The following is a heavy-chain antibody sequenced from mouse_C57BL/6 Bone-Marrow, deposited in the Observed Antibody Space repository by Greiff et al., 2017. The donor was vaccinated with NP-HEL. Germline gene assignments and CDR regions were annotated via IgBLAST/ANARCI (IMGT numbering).Heavy chain of an antibody. D-gene: IGHD2-1*01. CDR2: IWGGGST. CDR1: GFSLTSYG. J-gene: IGHJ1*03. CDR3: AKHRYGNYVGWYFDV. Sequence: VKLKESGPGLVAPSQSLSITCTVSGFSLTSYGVDWVRQPPGKGLEWLGVIWGGGSTNYNSALMSRMSISKDNSKSQVYLKMNSLQTDDTAMYYCAKHRYGNYVGWYFDVWGTGTTVTVSS. V-gene: IGHV2-9*01.